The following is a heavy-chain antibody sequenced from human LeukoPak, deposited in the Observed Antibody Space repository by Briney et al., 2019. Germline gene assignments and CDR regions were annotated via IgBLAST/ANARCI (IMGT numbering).Heavy chain of an antibody. CDR3: ARTTVTIKFDY. D-gene: IGHD4-17*01. J-gene: IGHJ4*02. CDR1: GYTFTSYY. CDR2: INPSGGST. Sequence: ASVMVSCKASGYTFTSYYIHWVRQAPGQGLEWMGIINPSGGSTSYAQKFQGRVTMTRDTSTSTVYMELSSLRSEDTAVYYCARTTVTIKFDYWGQGTLVTVSS. V-gene: IGHV1-46*01.